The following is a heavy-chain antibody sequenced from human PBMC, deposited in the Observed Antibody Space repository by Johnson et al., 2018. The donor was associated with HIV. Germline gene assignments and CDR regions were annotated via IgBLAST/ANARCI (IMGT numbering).Heavy chain of an antibody. V-gene: IGHV3-33*06. CDR3: AKGGKYSSHRDDGFDV. D-gene: IGHD6-6*01. Sequence: QVQLVESGGGVVQPGRSLRLSCAASGFTFSSYAMHWVRQAPGKGLEWVAVIWYDGGNKYYADSVKGRFTISRDNSKNTVYLQMHSLRAEDTAVYYCAKGGKYSSHRDDGFDVWGQGTMVTVSS. CDR1: GFTFSSYA. CDR2: IWYDGGNK. J-gene: IGHJ3*01.